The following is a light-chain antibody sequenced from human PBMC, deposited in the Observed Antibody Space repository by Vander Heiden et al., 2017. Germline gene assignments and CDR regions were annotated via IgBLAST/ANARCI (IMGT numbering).Light chain of an antibody. J-gene: IGLJ2*01. V-gene: IGLV3-25*03. CDR3: QSADSSGTYEV. CDR1: ALPKQY. CDR2: KDS. Sequence: SYALTQPPSVSVSPGQTARITCCGDALPKQYAYWYQQKPGQAPVLVIYKDSERPSGIPERFSGSSSGTTVTLTISGVQAEDEADYYCQSADSSGTYEVFGGGTKLTVL.